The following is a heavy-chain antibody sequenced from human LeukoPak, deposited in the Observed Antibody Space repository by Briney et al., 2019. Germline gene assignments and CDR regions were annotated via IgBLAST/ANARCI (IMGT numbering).Heavy chain of an antibody. CDR1: GGTFSGYA. J-gene: IGHJ4*02. CDR3: AREALGTYYFDY. V-gene: IGHV1-69*04. D-gene: IGHD6-6*01. CDR2: IIPILGIA. Sequence: ASVKVSCKASGGTFSGYAISWVRQAPGQGLEWMGRIIPILGIANYAQKFQGRVTITADESTSTAYMELSSLSSEDTAVYYCAREALGTYYFDYWGQGTLVTVSS.